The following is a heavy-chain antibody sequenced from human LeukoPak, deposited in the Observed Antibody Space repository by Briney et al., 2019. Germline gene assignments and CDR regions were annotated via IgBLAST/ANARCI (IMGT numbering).Heavy chain of an antibody. D-gene: IGHD6-19*01. CDR1: GFTFSSYA. CDR2: ISGSGGST. V-gene: IGHV3-23*01. J-gene: IGHJ6*02. CDR3: ARHLAVAGPDNGYGMDV. Sequence: GRSLRLSCAASGFTFSSYAMSWVRQAPGKGLEWVSAISGSGGSTYYADSVKGRFTISRDNSKNTLYLQMNSLRAEDTAVYYCARHLAVAGPDNGYGMDVWGQGTTVTVSS.